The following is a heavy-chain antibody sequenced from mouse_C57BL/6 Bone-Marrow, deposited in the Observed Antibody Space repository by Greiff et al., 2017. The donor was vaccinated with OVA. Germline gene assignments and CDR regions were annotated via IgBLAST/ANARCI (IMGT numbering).Heavy chain of an antibody. CDR2: ISGGGGNT. V-gene: IGHV5-9*01. CDR3: AGQGYSNFFDY. Sequence: EVQLVESGGGLVKPGGSLKLSCAASGFTFSSYTMSWVRQTPEKRLEWVATISGGGGNTYYPDSVKGRFTISRDNAKNTLYLQRSSLRSEDTALYYCAGQGYSNFFDYWGQGTTLTVAS. CDR1: GFTFSSYT. D-gene: IGHD2-5*01. J-gene: IGHJ2*01.